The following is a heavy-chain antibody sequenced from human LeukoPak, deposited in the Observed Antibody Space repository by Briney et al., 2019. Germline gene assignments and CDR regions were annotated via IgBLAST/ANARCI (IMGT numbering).Heavy chain of an antibody. CDR2: IIPSFGIA. J-gene: IGHJ6*02. V-gene: IGHV1-69*04. Sequence: SVKVSCKASRGTFSSYAISWVRQAPGQGLEWMGRIIPSFGIANYAQKFQGRVTITADKSTSTAYMELSSLRSEDTAVYYCARGNVDYYGMDVWGQGTTVTVSS. CDR1: RGTFSSYA. CDR3: ARGNVDYYGMDV.